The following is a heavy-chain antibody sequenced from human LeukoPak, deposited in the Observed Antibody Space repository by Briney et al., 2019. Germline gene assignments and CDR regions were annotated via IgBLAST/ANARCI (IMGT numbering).Heavy chain of an antibody. CDR1: GGTFSSYA. D-gene: IGHD6-19*01. V-gene: IGHV1-69*01. CDR3: ARDSSGWYTI. Sequence: ASVKVSCKTSGGTFSSYAISWVRQAPGQGLEWMGGIIPIFGTANYAQKFQGRVTITADESTSTAYMELSSLRSEDTAVYYCARDSSGWYTIWGQGTLVTVSS. J-gene: IGHJ4*02. CDR2: IIPIFGTA.